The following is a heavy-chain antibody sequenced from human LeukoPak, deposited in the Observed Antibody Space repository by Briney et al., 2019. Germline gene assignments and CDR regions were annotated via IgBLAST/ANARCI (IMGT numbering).Heavy chain of an antibody. CDR3: ARASSRTDTDSDYFDY. D-gene: IGHD1/OR15-1a*01. Sequence: GGSLRLSCAASGFTFDDYGMSWVRQAPGKGLEWVSGINWNGGSTGYADSVKGRFTISRDNAKNSLYLQMNSLRAEDTALYHCARASSRTDTDSDYFDYWGQGTLVTVSS. J-gene: IGHJ4*02. CDR1: GFTFDDYG. V-gene: IGHV3-20*01. CDR2: INWNGGST.